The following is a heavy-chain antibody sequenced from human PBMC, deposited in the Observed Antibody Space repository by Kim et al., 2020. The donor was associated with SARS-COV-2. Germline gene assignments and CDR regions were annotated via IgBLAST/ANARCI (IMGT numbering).Heavy chain of an antibody. CDR2: IYTSGST. Sequence: SETLSLTCTVSGGSISSYYWSWIRQPAGKGLEWIGRIYTSGSTNYNPSLKSRVTMSVDTSKNQFSLKLSSVTAADTAVYYCAREGFVTMVRGVIGWFDPWGQGTLVTVSS. D-gene: IGHD3-10*01. CDR3: AREGFVTMVRGVIGWFDP. J-gene: IGHJ5*02. V-gene: IGHV4-4*07. CDR1: GGSISSYY.